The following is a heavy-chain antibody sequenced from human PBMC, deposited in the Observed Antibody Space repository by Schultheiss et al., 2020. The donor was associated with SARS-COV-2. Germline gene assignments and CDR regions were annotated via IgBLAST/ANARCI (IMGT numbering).Heavy chain of an antibody. V-gene: IGHV3-30*03. Sequence: GGSLRLSCAASGFTFSDHYMDWVRQAPGKGLEWVAVISYDGSNKYYADSVKGRFTISRDNSKNTLFLQINSLRAEDTAVYYCAREAGSIDYWGQGTLVTVSS. J-gene: IGHJ4*02. D-gene: IGHD1/OR15-1a*01. CDR3: AREAGSIDY. CDR1: GFTFSDHY. CDR2: ISYDGSNK.